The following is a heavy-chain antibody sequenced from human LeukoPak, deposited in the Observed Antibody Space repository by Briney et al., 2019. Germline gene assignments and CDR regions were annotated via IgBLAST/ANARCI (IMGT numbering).Heavy chain of an antibody. CDR1: GGSISSYY. CDR2: IYTSGST. Sequence: SETLFLTCTVSGGSISSYYWSWIRQPPGKGLEWIGYIYTSGSTNYNPSLKSRVTISVDTSKNQFSLKLSSVTAADTAVYYCARQPGDDAFDIWGQGTMVTVSS. J-gene: IGHJ3*02. V-gene: IGHV4-4*09. D-gene: IGHD3-10*01. CDR3: ARQPGDDAFDI.